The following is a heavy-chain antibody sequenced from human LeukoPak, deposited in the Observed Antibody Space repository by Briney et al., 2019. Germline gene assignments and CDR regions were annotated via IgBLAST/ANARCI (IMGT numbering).Heavy chain of an antibody. V-gene: IGHV3-11*04. Sequence: GGSLRLSCAASGFTFSDYYMSWIRQAPGKGLEWVSYISSSGSTIYYADSVKGRFTISRDNAKNSLYLQMNSLRADDTAVYYCARVRYYGDYWGSLWYYYYMDVWGKGTTVTISS. CDR2: ISSSGSTI. CDR3: ARVRYYGDYWGSLWYYYYMDV. J-gene: IGHJ6*03. D-gene: IGHD4-17*01. CDR1: GFTFSDYY.